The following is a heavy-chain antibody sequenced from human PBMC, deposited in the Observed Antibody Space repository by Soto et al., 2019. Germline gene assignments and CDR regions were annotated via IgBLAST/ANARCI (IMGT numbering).Heavy chain of an antibody. Sequence: QVELVQSGAEVKKPGSSVKVSCKGSGGTFSSYAISWVRQAPGQGLEWMGGIIPIFGTANYAQKFQVRVTITADESTSTAYRELSSLRSEDTAVYYCARSQVRGVPKAVYLGQGTLVPVSS. CDR3: ARSQVRGVPKAVY. CDR2: IIPIFGTA. CDR1: GGTFSSYA. J-gene: IGHJ4*02. V-gene: IGHV1-69*12. D-gene: IGHD3-10*01.